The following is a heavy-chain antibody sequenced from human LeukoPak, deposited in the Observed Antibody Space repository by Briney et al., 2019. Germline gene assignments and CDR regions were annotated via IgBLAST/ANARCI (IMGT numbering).Heavy chain of an antibody. D-gene: IGHD3-22*01. CDR1: GFTFSSYW. CDR2: INSDGSST. J-gene: IGHJ4*02. Sequence: GGSLRLSCAASGFTFSSYWMHWVRQAPGKGLVWVSRINSDGSSTSYADSVKGRFTISRDNAKNALYLQMNSLRAEDTAVYYCASLYYYDSSGYYSRDYWGQGTLVTVSS. CDR3: ASLYYYDSSGYYSRDY. V-gene: IGHV3-74*01.